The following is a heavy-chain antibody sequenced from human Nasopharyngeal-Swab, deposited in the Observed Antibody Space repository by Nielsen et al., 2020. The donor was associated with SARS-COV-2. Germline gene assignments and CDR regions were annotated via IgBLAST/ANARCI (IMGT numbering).Heavy chain of an antibody. CDR2: INHSGST. D-gene: IGHD3-10*01. Sequence: SETLSLTCAVYGGSFSGYYWSWIRQPPGKGLEWIGEINHSGSTNYNPSLKSRVTISVDTSKNQFSLKLSSVTAADTAVYYCARGLYGSGSYYSPFDYWGQGTLVTVSS. V-gene: IGHV4-34*01. CDR1: GGSFSGYY. CDR3: ARGLYGSGSYYSPFDY. J-gene: IGHJ4*02.